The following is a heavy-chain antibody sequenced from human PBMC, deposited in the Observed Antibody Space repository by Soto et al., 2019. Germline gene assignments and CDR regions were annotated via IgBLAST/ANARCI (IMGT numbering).Heavy chain of an antibody. Sequence: EVQLVESGGGLVQPGGSLKLSCAASGFTFSGSAMHWVRQTSGKGLEWVGRIRGKADNYATAYAASVKGRFTISSDDSKNTAYLQMNSLRTEDTAVYYCTKWEVGNSRPLDYWGQGTLVTVSS. CDR3: TKWEVGNSRPLDY. CDR1: GFTFSGSA. V-gene: IGHV3-73*01. D-gene: IGHD1-26*01. J-gene: IGHJ4*02. CDR2: IRGKADNYAT.